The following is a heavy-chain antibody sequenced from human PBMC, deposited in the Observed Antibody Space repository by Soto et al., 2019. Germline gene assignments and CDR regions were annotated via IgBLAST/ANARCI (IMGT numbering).Heavy chain of an antibody. V-gene: IGHV4-39*07. CDR3: ARAYGYYFDY. D-gene: IGHD4-17*01. J-gene: IGHJ4*02. CDR2: IYYRGNT. Sequence: ASETLSLTCTVSGGSISSSSDYWGWIRQPPGKGLEWIGSIYYRGNTYYNPSLKSRVTISVDTSKNQFSLKLSSVTAADTAVYYCARAYGYYFDYWGQGTLVTVSS. CDR1: GGSISSSSDY.